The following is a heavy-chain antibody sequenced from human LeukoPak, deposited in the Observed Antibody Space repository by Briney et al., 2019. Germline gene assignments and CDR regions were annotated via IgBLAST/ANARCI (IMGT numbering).Heavy chain of an antibody. D-gene: IGHD3-10*01. CDR1: GFTFSSYS. CDR3: AKDRVSWFGEPFFDY. CDR2: ISSSSSTI. J-gene: IGHJ4*02. Sequence: GGSLRLSCAASGFTFSSYSMNWVRQAPGKGLEWVSYISSSSSTIYYADSVKGRFTISRDNAKNSLYLQMNSLRAEDTAVYYCAKDRVSWFGEPFFDYWGQGTLVTVSS. V-gene: IGHV3-48*04.